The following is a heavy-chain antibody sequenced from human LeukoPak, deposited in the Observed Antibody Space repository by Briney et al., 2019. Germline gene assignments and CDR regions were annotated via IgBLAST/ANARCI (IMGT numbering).Heavy chain of an antibody. CDR1: GGSISSYH. V-gene: IGHV4-4*07. J-gene: IGHJ6*03. CDR3: AREHVIRYYMDV. D-gene: IGHD3-16*02. Sequence: PSETLSLTCTVSGGSISSYHWSWIRQPAGKGLEWIGRIYISGSTNYNPSLKSRVTMSVDTSKNQFSLKLSSVTAADTAVYYCAREHVIRYYMDVWSKGTTVTVSS. CDR2: IYISGST.